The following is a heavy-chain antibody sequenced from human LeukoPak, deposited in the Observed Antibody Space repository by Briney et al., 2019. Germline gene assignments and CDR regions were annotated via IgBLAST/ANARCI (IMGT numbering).Heavy chain of an antibody. D-gene: IGHD3-10*01. CDR3: ARARGFGSGSSYYFDY. CDR2: INPNSGGT. J-gene: IGHJ4*02. V-gene: IGHV1-2*06. Sequence: ASVTVSCKASGYTFTGYYMHWVRQAPGQGLEWMGRINPNSGGTNYAQKFQGRVTMTRDTSISTAYMELSRLRSDDTAVYYCARARGFGSGSSYYFDYWGQGTLVTVSS. CDR1: GYTFTGYY.